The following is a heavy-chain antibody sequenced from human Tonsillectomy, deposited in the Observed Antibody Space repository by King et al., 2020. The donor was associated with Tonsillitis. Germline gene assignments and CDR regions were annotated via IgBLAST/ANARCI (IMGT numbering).Heavy chain of an antibody. Sequence: QLQESGPGAVKPSETLSLTCTVSGGSISSSDHYLAWIRPPPGKGVEWIGDMYYSGTIFYNPSLKSRITISGGTSENRFSLKLSSVAAADTAVYFCARSVSGSFDYWGQGALVTVSS. CDR2: MYYSGTI. V-gene: IGHV4-39*01. D-gene: IGHD1-26*01. CDR3: ARSVSGSFDY. CDR1: GGSISSSDHY. J-gene: IGHJ4*02.